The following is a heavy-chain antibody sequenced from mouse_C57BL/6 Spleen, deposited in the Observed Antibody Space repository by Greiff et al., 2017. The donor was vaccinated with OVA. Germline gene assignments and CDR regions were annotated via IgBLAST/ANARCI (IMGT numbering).Heavy chain of an antibody. Sequence: EVKLLESGPGLVKPSQSLSLTCSVTGYSITSGYYWNWIRQFPGNKLEWMGYISYDGSNNYNPSLKNRISITRDTSKNQFFLKLNSVTTEDTATYYCARDRGERFFDVWGTGTTVTVSS. J-gene: IGHJ1*03. CDR1: GYSITSGYY. CDR2: ISYDGSN. V-gene: IGHV3-6*01. CDR3: ARDRGERFFDV.